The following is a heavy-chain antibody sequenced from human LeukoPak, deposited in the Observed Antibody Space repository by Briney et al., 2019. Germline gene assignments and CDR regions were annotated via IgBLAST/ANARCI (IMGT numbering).Heavy chain of an antibody. D-gene: IGHD3-22*01. CDR2: IYSGGST. CDR3: ARSYYDSSGWPYYFDY. Sequence: GGSLRLSCAASGFTVSSDYMSWVRQAPGKGLEWVSVIYSGGSTYYADSVKGRLTISRDNSKNTLYLQMNSLRAEDTAVYYCARSYYDSSGWPYYFDYWGQGTLVTVSS. CDR1: GFTVSSDY. J-gene: IGHJ4*02. V-gene: IGHV3-53*01.